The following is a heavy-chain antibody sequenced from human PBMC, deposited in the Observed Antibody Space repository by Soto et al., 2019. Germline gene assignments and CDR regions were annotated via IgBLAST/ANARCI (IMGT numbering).Heavy chain of an antibody. V-gene: IGHV1-18*01. CDR3: ARDKGYGFGWSSSSGMDV. CDR1: GYTFSNFG. D-gene: IGHD5-18*01. Sequence: QVQFVQSGAEVKRPGASVKVSCKASGYTFSNFGLSWVRQAPGQGLEWMGWISGYNGDANSAHKFQGRVTMTTDTSTTTAYMEVRSLTSDDTAVYYCARDKGYGFGWSSSSGMDVWGQGTTVTVSS. CDR2: ISGYNGDA. J-gene: IGHJ6*02.